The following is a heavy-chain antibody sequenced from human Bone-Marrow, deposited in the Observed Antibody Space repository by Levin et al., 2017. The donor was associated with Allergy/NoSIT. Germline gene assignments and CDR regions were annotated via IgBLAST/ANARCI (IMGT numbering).Heavy chain of an antibody. D-gene: IGHD2-2*01. CDR3: ARRAVLEDVVVPAANYYYYYMDV. CDR2: IDPSDSYT. Sequence: GESLKISCKGSGYSFTSYWISWVRQMPGKGLEWMGRIDPSDSYTNYSPSLQGHVTISADKSISTAYLQWSSLKASDTAMYYCARRAVLEDVVVPAANYYYYYMDVWGKGTTVTVSS. V-gene: IGHV5-10-1*01. CDR1: GYSFTSYW. J-gene: IGHJ6*03.